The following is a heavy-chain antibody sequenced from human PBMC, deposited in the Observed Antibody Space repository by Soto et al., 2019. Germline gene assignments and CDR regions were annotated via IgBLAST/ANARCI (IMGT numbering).Heavy chain of an antibody. D-gene: IGHD3-10*01. J-gene: IGHJ6*02. CDR1: GFTFSNAW. V-gene: IGHV3-15*01. CDR2: IKSKTDGGTT. Sequence: GGSLRLSCAASGFTFSNAWMSWVRQAPGKGLEWVGRIKSKTDGGTTDYAAPVKGRFTISRDDSKNTLYLQMNSLKTEDTAVYYCTTKLWFGDTPYGMDVWGQGTTVTVSS. CDR3: TTKLWFGDTPYGMDV.